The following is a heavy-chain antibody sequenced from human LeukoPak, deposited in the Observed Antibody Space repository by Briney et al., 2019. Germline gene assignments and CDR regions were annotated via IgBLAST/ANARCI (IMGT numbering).Heavy chain of an antibody. Sequence: GGSLRLSCAASGFTVSSNYMSWVRQAPGKGLEWVSAISNNGGYTYYADSVQGRFTISRDNSKSTLCLQMNSLRAEDTAVYYCAKQLGYCSDGSCYFPYWGQGTLVTVSS. V-gene: IGHV3-23*01. J-gene: IGHJ4*02. D-gene: IGHD2-15*01. CDR2: ISNNGGYT. CDR3: AKQLGYCSDGSCYFPY. CDR1: GFTVSSNY.